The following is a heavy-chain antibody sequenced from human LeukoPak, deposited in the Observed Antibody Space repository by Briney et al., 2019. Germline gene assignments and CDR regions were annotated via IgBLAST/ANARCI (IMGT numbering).Heavy chain of an antibody. Sequence: ASMKVSCRASGYTFSGYYMHWVRQAPGQGLEWMGWINPDSGGTNYAQKFQGRVTMTRDTPINTAYMELRSLRSDDTAVYYCARDGGSDPFFDYWGQGTLVTVSS. D-gene: IGHD2-15*01. J-gene: IGHJ4*02. CDR3: ARDGGSDPFFDY. CDR2: INPDSGGT. CDR1: GYTFSGYY. V-gene: IGHV1-2*02.